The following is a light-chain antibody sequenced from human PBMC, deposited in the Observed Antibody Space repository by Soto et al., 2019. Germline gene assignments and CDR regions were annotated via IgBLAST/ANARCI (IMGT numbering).Light chain of an antibody. V-gene: IGLV2-14*03. CDR1: SSDVGGYNY. CDR2: DVS. J-gene: IGLJ1*01. Sequence: QSVLTQPASVYGSPGQSITISCTGTSSDVGGYNYVSWYQHHPGKAPKLMIYDVSNRPSGVSNRFSGSKSGNTASLTISGLQAEDEADYYCSSYTTSTTLNYVFGTGTKVTVL. CDR3: SSYTTSTTLNYV.